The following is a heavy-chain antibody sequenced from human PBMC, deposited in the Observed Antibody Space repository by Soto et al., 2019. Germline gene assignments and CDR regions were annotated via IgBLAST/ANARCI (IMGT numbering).Heavy chain of an antibody. CDR2: IFYNGTA. D-gene: IGHD6-19*01. CDR3: ARIGGWYDIDF. Sequence: PSETLSLTCSVSGGSVSSGSFHWSWIRQPPGKGLQFIGSIFYNGTANYSPSLKNRVSISIDTSQSQFFLQLISVAAADTAVYYCARIGGWYDIDFWGQGSLVTVSP. J-gene: IGHJ4*02. CDR1: GGSVSSGSFH. V-gene: IGHV4-61*01.